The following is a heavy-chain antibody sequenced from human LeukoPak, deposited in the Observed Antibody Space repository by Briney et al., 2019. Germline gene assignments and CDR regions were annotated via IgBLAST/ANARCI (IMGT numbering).Heavy chain of an antibody. Sequence: SETLSLTCAVYGESFVGYYWAWIRQPPGKGLEWIGEIDYTGSTNYNPSLKSRMKMSVDTSKNQFSLKLSSVTAADTAVYYCARTLGSTSYNDYWGQGTLVTVSS. CDR2: IDYTGST. CDR3: ARTLGSTSYNDY. CDR1: GESFVGYY. V-gene: IGHV4-34*10. D-gene: IGHD2-2*01. J-gene: IGHJ4*02.